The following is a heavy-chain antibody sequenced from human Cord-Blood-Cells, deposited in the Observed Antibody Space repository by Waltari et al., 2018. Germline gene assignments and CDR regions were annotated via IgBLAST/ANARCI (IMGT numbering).Heavy chain of an antibody. CDR3: ARDRPTTVTKEDDDYYYMDV. Sequence: QVQLVQSGAEVKKPGSSVKVSCKASGGTFSSYAISWVRQAPGQGLEWMGGIIPILGIANYAQKFQGRVTITADKSTSTAYMELSSLRSEDTAVYYCARDRPTTVTKEDDDYYYMDVWGKGTTVTVSS. D-gene: IGHD4-17*01. J-gene: IGHJ6*03. V-gene: IGHV1-69*10. CDR1: GGTFSSYA. CDR2: IIPILGIA.